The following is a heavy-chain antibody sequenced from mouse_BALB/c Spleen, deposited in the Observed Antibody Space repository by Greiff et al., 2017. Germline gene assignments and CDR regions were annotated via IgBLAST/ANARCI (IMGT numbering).Heavy chain of an antibody. Sequence: VQLKESGAELVRSGASVKLSCTASGFNIKDYYMHWVKQRPEQGLEWIGWIDPENGDTEYAPKFQGQATMTADTSSNTAYLQLSSLTSEDTAVYYGNAWAGGSSYFDYWGQGTTLTVSS. CDR2: IDPENGDT. J-gene: IGHJ2*01. CDR1: GFNIKDYY. V-gene: IGHV14-4*02. D-gene: IGHD1-1*01. CDR3: NAWAGGSSYFDY.